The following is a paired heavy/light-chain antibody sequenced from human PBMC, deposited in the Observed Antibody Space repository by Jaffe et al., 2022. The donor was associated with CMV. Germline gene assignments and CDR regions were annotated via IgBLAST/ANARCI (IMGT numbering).Light chain of an antibody. Sequence: EIVLTQSPATLSLSPGERATLSCRASQSVSNFLAWYQQKPGQAPRLLIYDASNRATGIPARFSGSGSGTDFTLTISSLEPEDFAVYYCHQRSNWPPKLTFGGGTKVEIK. V-gene: IGKV3-11*01. CDR1: QSVSNF. J-gene: IGKJ4*01. CDR3: HQRSNWPPKLT. CDR2: DAS.
Heavy chain of an antibody. V-gene: IGHV1-69*01. D-gene: IGHD3-22*01. CDR1: GDSFSTYA. J-gene: IGHJ4*02. CDR3: ARSSNYDSSGYYRDY. Sequence: QVQLVQSGAEVKKPGSSVKVSCKASGDSFSTYAISWVRQAPGQGLEWMGGIIPIFGTTNYAQKFQGRVTITADDSTSTAYMELSSLRSDDAALYYCARSSNYDSSGYYRDYWGQGTLVTVSS. CDR2: IIPIFGTT.